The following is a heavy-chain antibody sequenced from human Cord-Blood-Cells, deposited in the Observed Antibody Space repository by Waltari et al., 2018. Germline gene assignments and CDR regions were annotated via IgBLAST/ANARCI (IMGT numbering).Heavy chain of an antibody. V-gene: IGHV4-34*01. CDR3: ARGDHTRVPQQLVYDY. Sequence: QVQLQQWGAGLFKPSETLSLTCAVYGGSFSGYYWSWIRQPPGKGLEWIGEINHSGSTNYNPSLKSRVTISVDTSKNQFSPKLSSVTAADTAVYYCARGDHTRVPQQLVYDYWGQGTLVTVSS. CDR2: INHSGST. D-gene: IGHD6-13*01. CDR1: GGSFSGYY. J-gene: IGHJ4*02.